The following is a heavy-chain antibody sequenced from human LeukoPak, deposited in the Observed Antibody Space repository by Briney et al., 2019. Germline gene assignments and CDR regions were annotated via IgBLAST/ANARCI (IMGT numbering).Heavy chain of an antibody. CDR2: ISSSSNTI. V-gene: IGHV3-48*01. CDR3: AKEFKTVTMVRGVIPVNWFDP. Sequence: PGGSLRLSCAASGFTFSSYSMYWVRQAPGKGLEWVSYISSSSNTIYYADSVKGRFTISRDNSKNTLYLQMNSLSAEDTAVYYCAKEFKTVTMVRGVIPVNWFDPWGQGTLVTVSS. J-gene: IGHJ5*02. CDR1: GFTFSSYS. D-gene: IGHD3-10*01.